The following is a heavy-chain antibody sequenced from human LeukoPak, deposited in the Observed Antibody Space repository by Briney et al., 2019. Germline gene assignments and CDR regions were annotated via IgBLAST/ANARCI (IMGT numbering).Heavy chain of an antibody. CDR1: GGSFRGYY. Sequence: SETLSLTCAVYGGSFRGYYWSWLRQPPEKGLEWLGEITRYGITQYNPSLKSRVTMSLDTSNNQFSLTLSSVTAADTAVYYCARLDQLIHGYWYFDVWGRGTLVAVSS. V-gene: IGHV4-34*01. J-gene: IGHJ2*01. D-gene: IGHD2-2*01. CDR3: ARLDQLIHGYWYFDV. CDR2: ITRYGIT.